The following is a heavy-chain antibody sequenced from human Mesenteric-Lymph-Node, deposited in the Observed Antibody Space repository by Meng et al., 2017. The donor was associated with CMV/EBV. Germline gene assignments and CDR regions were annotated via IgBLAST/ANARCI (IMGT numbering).Heavy chain of an antibody. CDR2: INPNSSGT. CDR3: ARRVPAAYGMDV. V-gene: IGHV1-2*02. Sequence: ASVKVSCKTSGYTFIAYYMHWVRQAPGQGLEWMGWINPNSSGTNYAQKFLGRVTMTRDTSISTAYMDLGSLRSDDTAVYFCARRVPAAYGMDVWGQGTTVTVSS. J-gene: IGHJ6*02. CDR1: GYTFIAYY. D-gene: IGHD2-2*01.